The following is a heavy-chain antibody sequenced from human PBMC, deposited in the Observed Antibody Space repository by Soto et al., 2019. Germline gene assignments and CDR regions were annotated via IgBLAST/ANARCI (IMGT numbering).Heavy chain of an antibody. CDR3: ARHKAGSYYYYYMDV. V-gene: IGHV4-59*08. CDR1: GGSISSYY. J-gene: IGHJ6*03. D-gene: IGHD6-6*01. Sequence: QVQLQESGPGLVKPSETLSLTCTASGGSISSYYWSWIRQPPGKGLEWIGYIYYSGSTNYNPSLKSRVTISVDTSKNQFSLKLSSVTAADTAVYYCARHKAGSYYYYYMDVWGKGTTVTVSS. CDR2: IYYSGST.